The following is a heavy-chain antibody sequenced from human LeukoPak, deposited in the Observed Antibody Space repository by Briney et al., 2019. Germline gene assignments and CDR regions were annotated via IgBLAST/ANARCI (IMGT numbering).Heavy chain of an antibody. CDR3: ARDPTDYYDSSGYPRY. D-gene: IGHD3-22*01. V-gene: IGHV1-2*02. CDR2: INPNSGGT. Sequence: ASVKVSCKASGYTFTCYYMHWVRQAPGQGLEWMGWINPNSGGTNYAQKFQGRVTMTRDTSISTAYMELSRLRSDDTAVYYCARDPTDYYDSSGYPRYWGQGTLVTVSS. J-gene: IGHJ4*02. CDR1: GYTFTCYY.